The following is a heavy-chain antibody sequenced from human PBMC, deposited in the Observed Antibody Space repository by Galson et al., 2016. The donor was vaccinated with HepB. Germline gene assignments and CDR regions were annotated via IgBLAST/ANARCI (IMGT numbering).Heavy chain of an antibody. CDR2: IVVGSDNI. V-gene: IGHV1-58*01. CDR3: AADLARIDYGGSDAFDI. Sequence: SVKVSCKASGFTFTTSAVQWVRQARGQGLKWIGWIVVGSDNIKYAQKLQERVTITGDMSTSTAYMELSNLRSEDTAVYYCAADLARIDYGGSDAFDIWGQGTMVSVSS. D-gene: IGHD4-23*01. J-gene: IGHJ3*02. CDR1: GFTFTTSA.